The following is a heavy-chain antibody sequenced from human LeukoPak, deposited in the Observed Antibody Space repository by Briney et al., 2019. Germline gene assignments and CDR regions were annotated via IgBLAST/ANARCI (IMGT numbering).Heavy chain of an antibody. CDR2: ISSSGSTI. Sequence: GGSLRLSCAASGFTFSDYYMSWIRQAPGKGLEWLSYISSSGSTIYQAASVKGRFTISRDNAKNSLYLQMNSLRAEDTAVYYCARGVGYSGYDFRLYFDYWGQGTLVTVSS. J-gene: IGHJ4*02. D-gene: IGHD5-12*01. CDR1: GFTFSDYY. CDR3: ARGVGYSGYDFRLYFDY. V-gene: IGHV3-11*01.